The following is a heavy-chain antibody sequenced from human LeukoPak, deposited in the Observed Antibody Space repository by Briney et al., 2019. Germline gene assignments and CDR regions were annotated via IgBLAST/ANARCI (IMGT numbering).Heavy chain of an antibody. V-gene: IGHV3-7*01. D-gene: IGHD6-13*01. J-gene: IGHJ4*02. Sequence: GGSLRLSCAASGFTFSNYWMSWVRQAPGKGLEWVANIKEDGSEKYYVDSVKGRFTISRDNARNSLYLQMNSLRAEDTAVYYCASGRQLGYWGQGTLVSVSS. CDR1: GFTFSNYW. CDR3: ASGRQLGY. CDR2: IKEDGSEK.